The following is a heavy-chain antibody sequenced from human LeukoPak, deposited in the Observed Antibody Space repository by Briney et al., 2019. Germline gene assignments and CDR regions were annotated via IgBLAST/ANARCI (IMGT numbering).Heavy chain of an antibody. Sequence: SVKLSCKASGGTFSSYAISWVRQAPGQGLEWMGGIIPIFGTANYAQKFQGRVTITTDESTSTAYMELSSLRSEDTAVYYCARGSRSIYDILTGPLDYWGQGTLVTVSS. V-gene: IGHV1-69*05. CDR2: IIPIFGTA. CDR1: GGTFSSYA. J-gene: IGHJ4*02. CDR3: ARGSRSIYDILTGPLDY. D-gene: IGHD3-9*01.